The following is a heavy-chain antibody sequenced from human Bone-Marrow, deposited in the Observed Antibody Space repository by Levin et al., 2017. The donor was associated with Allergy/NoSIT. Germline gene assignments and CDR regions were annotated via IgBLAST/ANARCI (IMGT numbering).Heavy chain of an antibody. CDR3: AKGEVVAATPCI. CDR1: GFTFSSYA. J-gene: IGHJ4*02. CDR2: ISGSGGST. V-gene: IGHV3-23*01. D-gene: IGHD2-15*01. Sequence: LSLTCAASGFTFSSYAMSWVRQAPGKGLEWVSAISGSGGSTYYADSVKGRFTISRDNSKNTLYLQMNSLRAEDTAVYYCAKGEVVAATPCIWGQGTLVTVSS.